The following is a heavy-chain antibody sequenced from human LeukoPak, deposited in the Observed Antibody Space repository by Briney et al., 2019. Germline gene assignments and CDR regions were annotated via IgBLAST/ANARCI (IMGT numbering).Heavy chain of an antibody. J-gene: IGHJ6*02. CDR3: ARDSVSSWTSERYGMDV. CDR2: IYHSGST. D-gene: IGHD6-13*01. Sequence: PSQTLSLTCAVSGGSISSGGYSWSWIRQPPGKGLEWIGHIYHSGSTYYNPSLKSRVTISVDRSKNQFSLKLSSVTAADTAVYYCARDSVSSWTSERYGMDVWGQGTTVTVSS. CDR1: GGSISSGGYS. V-gene: IGHV4-30-2*01.